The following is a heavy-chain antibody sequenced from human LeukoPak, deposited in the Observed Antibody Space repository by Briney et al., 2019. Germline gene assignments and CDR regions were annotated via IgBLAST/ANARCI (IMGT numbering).Heavy chain of an antibody. CDR3: AGFRYGGGGYFDY. Sequence: ASVKVSCKASGYTFTNYYMHWVRQAPGQGLEWMGIINPSGGSTSYARKLQGRVTMTRDTSTSTVHVELSSLRSEDTAGDYCAGFRYGGGGYFDYWGQGTLVTVSS. D-gene: IGHD4-17*01. CDR2: INPSGGST. J-gene: IGHJ4*02. CDR1: GYTFTNYY. V-gene: IGHV1-46*04.